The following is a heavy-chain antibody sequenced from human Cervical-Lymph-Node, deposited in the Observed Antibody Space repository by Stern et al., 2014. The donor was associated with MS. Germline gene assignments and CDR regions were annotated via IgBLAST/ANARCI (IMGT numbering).Heavy chain of an antibody. D-gene: IGHD6-19*01. CDR1: AYTFTSYA. CDR3: ARSQWLDY. V-gene: IGHV1-3*01. CDR2: INAGNHNT. J-gene: IGHJ4*02. Sequence: QMQLVQSGAEVKKPGASVKISCQASAYTFTSYAIHWVRQAPGQGLEWMGRINAGNHNTLYSQKFQGRVTITSDTSASTSSMELSDLRSEDTAVYYCARSQWLDYWGQGTLVTVSS.